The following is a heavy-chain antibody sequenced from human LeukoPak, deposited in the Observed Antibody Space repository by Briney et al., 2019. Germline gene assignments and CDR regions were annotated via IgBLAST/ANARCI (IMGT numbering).Heavy chain of an antibody. J-gene: IGHJ4*02. CDR1: GGSISGSNW. D-gene: IGHD6-6*01. CDR3: ASVPDEYSSSFDY. V-gene: IGHV4-4*02. CDR2: IYHSGST. Sequence: PSETLSLTCAVSGGSISGSNWWSWVRQPPGKGLEWIGEIYHSGSTYYNPSLKSRVTISVDTSKNQFSLKLSSVTAADTAVYYCASVPDEYSSSFDYWGQGTLVTVSS.